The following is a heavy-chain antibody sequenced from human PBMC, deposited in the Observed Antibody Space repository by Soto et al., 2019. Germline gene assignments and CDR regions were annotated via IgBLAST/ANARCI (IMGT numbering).Heavy chain of an antibody. CDR2: ISPMYGTA. Sequence: QVQLVQSGAEVKKPGSSVKVSCKASGGTFSRYAFSWVRQAPGQGPEWMGGISPMYGTANYAQKFQGRVTIIADRSANTVYMELSRLRSEDTAVYYCAKGDGGRRDNWKDYYYAFDVWGPGTSVTVSS. D-gene: IGHD1-1*01. V-gene: IGHV1-69*14. J-gene: IGHJ6*02. CDR1: GGTFSRYA. CDR3: AKGDGGRRDNWKDYYYAFDV.